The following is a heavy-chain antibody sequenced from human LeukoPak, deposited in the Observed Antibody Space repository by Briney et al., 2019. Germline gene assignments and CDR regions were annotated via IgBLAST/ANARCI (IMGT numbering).Heavy chain of an antibody. V-gene: IGHV4-31*03. J-gene: IGHJ4*02. CDR3: ARSGPSTYCGGDCYMGTGFGY. Sequence: SETLSLTCTVSGGSISSGGYYWSWIRQHPGKGLEWIGYIYYGGSTYYNPSLKSRVTISVDTSKNQFSLKLSSVTAADTAVYYCARSGPSTYCGGDCYMGTGFGYWGQGTLVTVSS. D-gene: IGHD2-21*02. CDR1: GGSISSGGYY. CDR2: IYYGGST.